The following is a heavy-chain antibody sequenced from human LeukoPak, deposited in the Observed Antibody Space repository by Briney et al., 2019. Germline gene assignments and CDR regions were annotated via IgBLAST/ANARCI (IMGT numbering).Heavy chain of an antibody. J-gene: IGHJ5*02. CDR3: ARGRERYSYGYERIGGFDP. V-gene: IGHV4-31*03. D-gene: IGHD5-18*01. Sequence: SETLSLTCTVSGGSISSGGYYWSWIRQHPGKGLEWIGYTYYSGSTYYNPSLKSRVTISVDTSKNQFSLKLSSVTAADTAVYYCARGRERYSYGYERIGGFDPWGQGTLVTVSS. CDR2: TYYSGST. CDR1: GGSISSGGYY.